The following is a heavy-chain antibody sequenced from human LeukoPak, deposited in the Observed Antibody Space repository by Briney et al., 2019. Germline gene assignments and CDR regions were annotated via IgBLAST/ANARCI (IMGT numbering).Heavy chain of an antibody. CDR3: AKLVQQLWLDY. Sequence: GGSLRLSCAASGFTFSSYWMHWVRQAPGKGLVWVSRINSDGSSTSYADSVKGRFTISRDNAKNTLYLQMNSLRAEDTAVYYCAKLVQQLWLDYWGQGTLVTVSS. CDR1: GFTFSSYW. J-gene: IGHJ4*02. CDR2: INSDGSST. D-gene: IGHD6-6*01. V-gene: IGHV3-74*01.